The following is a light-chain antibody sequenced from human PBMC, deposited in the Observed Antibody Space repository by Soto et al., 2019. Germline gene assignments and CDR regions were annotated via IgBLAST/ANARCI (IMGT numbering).Light chain of an antibody. V-gene: IGLV2-14*01. CDR3: SSYTSRSTLV. CDR1: SSDVGGYNY. J-gene: IGLJ3*02. CDR2: DVS. Sequence: QSALTQPASVSGSPGQSITISCTGTSSDVGGYNYVSWYQQHPGKAPKLMIYDVSNRPSGVSNRFSGSKSGNTASLTISGLQAEDEADYYCSSYTSRSTLVFGRGTKVTVL.